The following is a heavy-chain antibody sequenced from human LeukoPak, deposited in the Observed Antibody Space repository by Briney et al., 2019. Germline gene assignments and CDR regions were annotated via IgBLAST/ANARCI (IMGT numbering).Heavy chain of an antibody. CDR1: GXSISSSNW. D-gene: IGHD5-12*01. CDR3: AREGSGYPFDY. Sequence: SETLSLTCAVSGXSISSSNWWSWVRQPPGKELEWIGEIYHSGSTNYNPSLKSRVTISVDKSKNQFSLKLSSVTAADTAVYYCAREGSGYPFDYWGQGTLVTVSS. V-gene: IGHV4-4*02. CDR2: IYHSGST. J-gene: IGHJ4*02.